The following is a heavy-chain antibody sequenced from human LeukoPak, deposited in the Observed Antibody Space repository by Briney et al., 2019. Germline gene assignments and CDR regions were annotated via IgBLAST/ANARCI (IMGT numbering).Heavy chain of an antibody. J-gene: IGHJ4*02. CDR1: GFTFSSYG. Sequence: SGGSLRLSCAASGFTFSSYGVHWVRQAPGKGLVWVSRINERGSSTSYADSVKGRFTISRDNAKNTLYLQMNNLRADDTAVYYCAGGRLVATSKAVAIDYWGQGTLVTVSS. D-gene: IGHD5-12*01. CDR3: AGGRLVATSKAVAIDY. V-gene: IGHV3-74*01. CDR2: INERGSST.